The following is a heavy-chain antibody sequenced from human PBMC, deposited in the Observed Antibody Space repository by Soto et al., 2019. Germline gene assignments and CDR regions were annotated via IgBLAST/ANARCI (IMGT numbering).Heavy chain of an antibody. CDR2: INPNSGGT. CDR3: AIAVASRTYYYYGMDV. Sequence: ASVKVSCKASGYTFTGYYMHWVRQAPGQGLEWMGWINPNSGGTNYAQKFQGWVTMTRDTSISTAYMELSRLRSDDTAMYYCAIAVASRTYYYYGMDVWGQGTTVTVSS. CDR1: GYTFTGYY. V-gene: IGHV1-2*04. J-gene: IGHJ6*02.